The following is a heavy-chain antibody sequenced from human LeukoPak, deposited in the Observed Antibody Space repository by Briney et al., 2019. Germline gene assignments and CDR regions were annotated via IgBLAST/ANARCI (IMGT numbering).Heavy chain of an antibody. J-gene: IGHJ3*02. D-gene: IGHD5-12*01. CDR2: INSDGSST. CDR3: ARGNSASGYSGYDGAFDI. V-gene: IGHV3-74*01. Sequence: EGSLRLSCAASGFTFSSYWMHWVRQAPGKGLVWVSRINSDGSSTSYADSVKGRFTISRDNAKNTLYLQMNSLRAEDTAVYYCARGNSASGYSGYDGAFDIWGQGTMVTVSS. CDR1: GFTFSSYW.